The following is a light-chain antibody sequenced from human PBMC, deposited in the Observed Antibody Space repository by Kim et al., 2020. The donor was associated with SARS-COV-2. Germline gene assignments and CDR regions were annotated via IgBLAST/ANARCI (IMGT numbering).Light chain of an antibody. V-gene: IGKV1-5*03. CDR1: QAIRDR. J-gene: IGKJ2*01. CDR2: LTS. Sequence: LSASVGDRVTITCRASQAIRDRLAWYQHKPGEAPKLLIYLTSSLQSGVPSRFRGSGSGTEFTLTIDSLQPDDIGTYYCQQYSSYSTFGQGTKLEI. CDR3: QQYSSYST.